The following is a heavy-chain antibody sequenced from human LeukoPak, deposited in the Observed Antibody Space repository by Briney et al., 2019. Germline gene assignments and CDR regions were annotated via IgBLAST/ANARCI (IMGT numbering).Heavy chain of an antibody. CDR2: INSGGSST. V-gene: IGHV3-74*01. CDR1: GFTFSSYW. J-gene: IGHJ4*02. Sequence: GGSLRLSCAASGFTFSSYWMSWVRQAPGKGLEWVSRINSGGSSTSYADSVKGRFTISRDNAKNTLYLQMNSLRGEHTAVYYCATYSSSWHAIDYWGQGTLVTVSS. CDR3: ATYSSSWHAIDY. D-gene: IGHD6-13*01.